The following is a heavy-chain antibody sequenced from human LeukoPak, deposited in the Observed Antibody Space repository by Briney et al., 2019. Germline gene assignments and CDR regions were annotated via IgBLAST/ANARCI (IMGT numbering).Heavy chain of an antibody. CDR3: AKGSKEVLFTRDHYMDV. V-gene: IGHV3-30*02. J-gene: IGHJ6*03. D-gene: IGHD3-3*01. CDR2: IWYDGSNK. CDR1: GFTFSSYW. Sequence: GGSLRLSCAASGFTFSSYWMSWVRQAPGKGLEWVAFIWYDGSNKYYADSVKGRFTISRDNSKNKLYLQMNSLRAEDTAVYYCAKGSKEVLFTRDHYMDVWGKGTTVTISS.